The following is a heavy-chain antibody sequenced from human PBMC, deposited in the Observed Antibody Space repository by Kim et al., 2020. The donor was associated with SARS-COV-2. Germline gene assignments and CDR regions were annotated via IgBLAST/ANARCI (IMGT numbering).Heavy chain of an antibody. CDR3: ARRGRYCSSTSCHYGMDV. J-gene: IGHJ6*02. CDR2: ISAYNGNT. V-gene: IGHV1-18*01. CDR1: GYTFTSYG. D-gene: IGHD2-2*01. Sequence: ASVKVSCKASGYTFTSYGISWVRQAPGQGLEWMGWISAYNGNTNYAQKLQGRVTMTTDTSTSTAYMELRSLRSDDTAVYYCARRGRYCSSTSCHYGMDVWGQGTTVTVSS.